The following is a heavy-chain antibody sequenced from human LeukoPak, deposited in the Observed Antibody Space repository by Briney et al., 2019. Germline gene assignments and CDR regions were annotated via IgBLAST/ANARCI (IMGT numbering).Heavy chain of an antibody. CDR2: INPNSGDT. Sequence: ASVKVSCKASGYTFTGSNMHWVRPAAGQGREWMAWINPNSGDTNYAQKFQGRVTMTRDTSMNTAYMELGTLRSEDTAVYYCVSLELSRDIWGQGTMVTVSS. J-gene: IGHJ3*02. CDR3: VSLELSRDI. D-gene: IGHD1-26*01. V-gene: IGHV1-2*02. CDR1: GYTFTGSN.